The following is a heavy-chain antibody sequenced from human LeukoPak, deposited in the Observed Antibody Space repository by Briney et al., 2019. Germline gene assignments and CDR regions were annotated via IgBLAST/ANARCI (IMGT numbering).Heavy chain of an antibody. CDR3: ARDTYGHPD. J-gene: IGHJ4*02. Sequence: SETLSLTCTVSGASISSYYWSWIRQPPGKGLEWIGYIFHSGNTNYNPSLKSRVTISVDTSKEQLSLKLSSVTAADTAVYYCARDTYGHPDWGQGTLVTVSS. CDR2: IFHSGNT. V-gene: IGHV4-59*12. CDR1: GASISSYY. D-gene: IGHD3-10*01.